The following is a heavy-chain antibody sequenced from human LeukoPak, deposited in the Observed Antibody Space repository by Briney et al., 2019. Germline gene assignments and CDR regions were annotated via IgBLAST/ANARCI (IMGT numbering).Heavy chain of an antibody. Sequence: GGSLRLSCAASGFTFSNAWMSWVRQAPGKGLEWVGRIKSKTDGWTTDYAAPVKGRFTISRDDSKNTLYLQMNSLKTEDTAVYYCTTEFSGYYPDYWGQGTLVTVSS. J-gene: IGHJ4*02. D-gene: IGHD3-3*01. CDR2: IKSKTDGWTT. CDR3: TTEFSGYYPDY. CDR1: GFTFSNAW. V-gene: IGHV3-15*01.